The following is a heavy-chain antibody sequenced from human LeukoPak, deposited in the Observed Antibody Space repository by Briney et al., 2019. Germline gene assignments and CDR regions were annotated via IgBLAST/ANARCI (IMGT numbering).Heavy chain of an antibody. V-gene: IGHV4-59*01. CDR2: IHYSGST. D-gene: IGHD6-19*01. Sequence: SETLSLTCTVSGGSISSYYWSWIRQPPGKGLEGIGYIHYSGSTNYNASLESRVTMSVDTSKNQFSLKLSSVTAADTAVYYCARGGWSLDYWGQGTLVTVSS. CDR3: ARGGWSLDY. CDR1: GGSISSYY. J-gene: IGHJ4*02.